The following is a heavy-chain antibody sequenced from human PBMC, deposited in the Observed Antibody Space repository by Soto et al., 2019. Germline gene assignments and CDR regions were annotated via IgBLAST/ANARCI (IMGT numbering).Heavy chain of an antibody. CDR3: AASIFYYGMDV. CDR2: IYPGDSDT. CDR1: GYTFTNYW. V-gene: IGHV5-51*01. J-gene: IGHJ6*02. Sequence: PCESLKISCKGSGYTFTNYWIVGVRQIPGKGPEWMGIIYPGDSDTKYNPSFQGQVTISADKSITTTYLQWSSLKASDTAIYYCAASIFYYGMDVWGQGTTVTVSS.